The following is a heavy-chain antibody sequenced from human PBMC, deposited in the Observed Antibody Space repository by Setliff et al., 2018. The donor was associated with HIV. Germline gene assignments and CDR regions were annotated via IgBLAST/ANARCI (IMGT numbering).Heavy chain of an antibody. CDR3: TREGRGDPAMATTRIDY. D-gene: IGHD1-1*01. J-gene: IGHJ4*02. V-gene: IGHV4-39*02. CDR2: IYYTGFA. Sequence: PSETLSLTCAVSGYSVSSSYWWGWIRQTPGKGLEWIGNIYYTGFAYYNPSLKSRVTISLDTSKTHFFLNLTSVTDADTAVYFCTREGRGDPAMATTRIDYWGQGALVTVSS. CDR1: GYSVSSSYW.